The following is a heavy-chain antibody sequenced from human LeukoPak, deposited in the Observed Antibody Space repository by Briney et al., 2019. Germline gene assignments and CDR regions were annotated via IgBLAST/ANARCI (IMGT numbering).Heavy chain of an antibody. D-gene: IGHD3-10*01. CDR2: IKQDGSEK. J-gene: IGHJ4*02. V-gene: IGHV3-7*01. CDR3: TRSKFTYGSVAFDY. CDR1: GFTFGSW. Sequence: GGTLRLSCTASGFTFGSWIMWGGEATRKGMGWVASIKQDGSEKYYLDSVKGRFTMSRDSAKNSLYLQMSSLRAEDTAVYYCTRSKFTYGSVAFDYWGRGTLVTVSS.